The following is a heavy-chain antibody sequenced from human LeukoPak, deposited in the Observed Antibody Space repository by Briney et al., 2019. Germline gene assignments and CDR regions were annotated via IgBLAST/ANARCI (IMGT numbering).Heavy chain of an antibody. CDR2: MNPNSGKK. CDR1: GYIFTSYD. CDR3: ARELNRDGFDL. V-gene: IGHV1-8*01. J-gene: IGHJ5*02. Sequence: GASVKVSCKASGYIFTSYDINWVRQATGQGPEWMGWMNPNSGKKGYAQKFQGRVTMTRNTSISTAYMELSSLRSEDTAVYYCARELNRDGFDLWGQGTLVTVSS. D-gene: IGHD1-14*01.